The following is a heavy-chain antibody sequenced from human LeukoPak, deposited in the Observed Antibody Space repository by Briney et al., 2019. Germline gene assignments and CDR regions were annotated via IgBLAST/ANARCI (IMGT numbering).Heavy chain of an antibody. CDR3: ARDPYGSGAFDI. D-gene: IGHD3-10*01. V-gene: IGHV3-23*01. CDR2: ISGSGGST. CDR1: GFTFSSYA. Sequence: GGSLRLSCAASGFTFSSYAMSWVRQAPGKGLEWVSAISGSGGSTYYADSVKGRFTISRDNSKNTLYLQMNSLRAEDTAVYFCARDPYGSGAFDIWGQGTMVTVSS. J-gene: IGHJ3*02.